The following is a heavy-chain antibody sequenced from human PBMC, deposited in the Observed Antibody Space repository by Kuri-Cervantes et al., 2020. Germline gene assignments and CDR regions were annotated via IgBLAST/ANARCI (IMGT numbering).Heavy chain of an antibody. CDR1: GYTFTGYY. Sequence: ASVKVSCKASGYTFTGYYTHWVRQAPGQGLEWMGYISAYDGQTNYEQKFQGRATMTTDTSTSTAYMELRSLRSDDTAVYYCARDGPDRSGYYLDSWGQGTPVTVSS. CDR2: ISAYDGQT. V-gene: IGHV1-18*04. CDR3: ARDGPDRSGYYLDS. J-gene: IGHJ4*02. D-gene: IGHD3-22*01.